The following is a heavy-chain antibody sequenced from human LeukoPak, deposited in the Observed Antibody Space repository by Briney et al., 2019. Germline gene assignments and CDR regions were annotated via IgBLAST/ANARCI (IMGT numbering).Heavy chain of an antibody. V-gene: IGHV4-4*07. CDR2: IFTSGST. CDR1: TGFICIYY. J-gene: IGHJ4*02. D-gene: IGHD3-10*01. Sequence: SETLSLTCPVSTGFICIYYWSWLRQPAGKGLEWLGRIFTSGSTNYNPSLKSRVTMSVDTSKNQSSPTLSSVNAADTAVYNYARANGGLPAAIPSYYGAGSPNYFDYWGQGTLVTVSS. CDR3: ARANGGLPAAIPSYYGAGSPNYFDY.